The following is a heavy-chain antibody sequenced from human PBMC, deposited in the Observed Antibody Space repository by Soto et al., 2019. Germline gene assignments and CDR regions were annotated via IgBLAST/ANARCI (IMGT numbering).Heavy chain of an antibody. D-gene: IGHD4-4*01. CDR1: GFTFSSYA. J-gene: IGHJ2*01. CDR2: ISYDGSNK. V-gene: IGHV3-30-3*01. CDR3: ARPLWRDDYNWGYFDL. Sequence: QVQLVESGGGVVQPGRSLRLSCAASGFTFSSYAMHWVRQAPGKGLEWVAVISYDGSNKYYTDSVKGRFTISRDNSKNTLYLQMSRLRAEDTAVYYCARPLWRDDYNWGYFDLWGRGTLVTVSS.